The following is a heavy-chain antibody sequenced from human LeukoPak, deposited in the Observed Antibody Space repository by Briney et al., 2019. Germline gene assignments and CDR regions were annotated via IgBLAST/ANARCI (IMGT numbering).Heavy chain of an antibody. CDR3: VRQRGSSGTINHFDP. CDR2: ISYDGSNK. Sequence: PGGSLRLSCAASGFTFSSYAMHWVRQAPGKGLEWVAVISYDGSNKYYADSVKGRFTISRDNSKNTLYLQMNSLKTSDTAMYYCVRQRGSSGTINHFDPWGQGTLVTVSS. D-gene: IGHD3-10*01. J-gene: IGHJ5*02. V-gene: IGHV3-30*04. CDR1: GFTFSSYA.